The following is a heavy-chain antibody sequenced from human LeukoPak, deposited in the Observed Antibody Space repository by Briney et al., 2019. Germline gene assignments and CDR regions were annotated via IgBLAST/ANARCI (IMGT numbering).Heavy chain of an antibody. V-gene: IGHV4-61*02. CDR1: GGSISGGSYY. J-gene: IGHJ3*02. CDR2: IYTGGST. D-gene: IGHD2-2*01. CDR3: ARVSTWDVVPGALRVGYAFGI. Sequence: SETLSLTCTVSGGSISGGSYYWNWIRQPAGKGLEWIGRIYTGGSTNYNPSLKSRITISVDTSKNQFSLKLTSVTAADTAVYYCARVSTWDVVPGALRVGYAFGIWGQGTMVTVSS.